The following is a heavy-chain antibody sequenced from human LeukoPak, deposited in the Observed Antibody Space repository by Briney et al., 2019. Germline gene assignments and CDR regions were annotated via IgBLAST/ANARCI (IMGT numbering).Heavy chain of an antibody. D-gene: IGHD3-3*01. CDR3: ARLARGIFGVESWFDP. CDR2: IYHSGST. V-gene: IGHV4-30-2*01. CDR1: GGSISSGGYS. Sequence: PSETLSLTCAVSGGSISSGGYSWSWIRQPPGKGLEWIGYIYHSGSTYYNPSLKSRVTISVDTSKNQFSLKLSSVTAADTAVYYCARLARGIFGVESWFDPWGQGTLVTVSS. J-gene: IGHJ5*02.